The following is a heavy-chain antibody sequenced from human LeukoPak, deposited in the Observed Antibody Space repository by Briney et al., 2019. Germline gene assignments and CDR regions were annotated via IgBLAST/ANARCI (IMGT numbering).Heavy chain of an antibody. Sequence: WASVKVSCKASGYTFTSYGISWVRQAPGQGLEWMGWISAYNGNTNYAQKLQGRVTMTTDTSTSTAYMELRSLRSDDTAVYYCARDSDSSGWYGGDYWGQGTLVTVSS. D-gene: IGHD6-19*01. CDR3: ARDSDSSGWYGGDY. CDR2: ISAYNGNT. CDR1: GYTFTSYG. V-gene: IGHV1-18*01. J-gene: IGHJ4*02.